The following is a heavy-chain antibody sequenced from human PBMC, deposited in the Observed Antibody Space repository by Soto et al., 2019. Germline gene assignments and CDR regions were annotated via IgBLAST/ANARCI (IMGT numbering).Heavy chain of an antibody. V-gene: IGHV4-31*03. CDR2: IYNSGNT. Sequence: QVQLQESGPGLVQPSQTLSVYCSVSGASINSGGYYWTWIRQHPGKGLEWIGYIYNSGNTFYNPSLKRRVNISVDTSKSQFSLTLTSLTAADTAFYYCARGSGGVAMPSYFDDWGQGTLVTVSS. CDR3: ARGSGGVAMPSYFDD. J-gene: IGHJ4*02. CDR1: GASINSGGYY. D-gene: IGHD2-8*02.